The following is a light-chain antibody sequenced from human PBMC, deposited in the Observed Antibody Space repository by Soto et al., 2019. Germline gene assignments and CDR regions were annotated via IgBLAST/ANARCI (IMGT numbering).Light chain of an antibody. Sequence: DIQMTQSPSTLSASVGDRVTITCRASQSIKNWLAWYQQKPGTAPKFLIYDASTLESGVPSRFSGSGSGTEFTLTINSLQADDFATYFCQQYDDYPLTFGGGTKVEIK. CDR3: QQYDDYPLT. CDR1: QSIKNW. J-gene: IGKJ4*01. V-gene: IGKV1-5*01. CDR2: DAS.